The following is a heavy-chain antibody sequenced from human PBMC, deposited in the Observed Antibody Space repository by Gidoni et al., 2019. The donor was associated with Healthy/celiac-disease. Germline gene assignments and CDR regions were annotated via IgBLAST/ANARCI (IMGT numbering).Heavy chain of an antibody. CDR1: GYSFTSYW. J-gene: IGHJ3*02. CDR3: ARHFGGYGRDFWDLDAFDI. V-gene: IGHV5-10-1*03. CDR2: IDPSDSYT. D-gene: IGHD3-16*01. Sequence: EVQLVQSGAEVKKPGESLRLSCKGSGYSFTSYWISWVRQMPGKGLEWMGRIDPSDSYTNYSPSFQGHVTISADKSISTAYLQWSSLKASDTAMYYCARHFGGYGRDFWDLDAFDIWGQGTMVTVSS.